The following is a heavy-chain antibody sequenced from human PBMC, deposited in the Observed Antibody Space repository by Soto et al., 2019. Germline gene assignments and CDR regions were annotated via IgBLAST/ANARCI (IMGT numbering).Heavy chain of an antibody. V-gene: IGHV3-33*01. D-gene: IGHD3-10*01. CDR1: GFTFSSYG. CDR3: ARDRKGFGELLDY. Sequence: QVQLVESGGGMVQPGRSLRLSCAASGFTFSSYGMHWVRQAPGKGLEWVAVIWYDGSNKYYADSVKGRFTISRDNSKNTLYLQMNSLRAEDTAVYYCARDRKGFGELLDYWGQGTLVTVSS. CDR2: IWYDGSNK. J-gene: IGHJ4*02.